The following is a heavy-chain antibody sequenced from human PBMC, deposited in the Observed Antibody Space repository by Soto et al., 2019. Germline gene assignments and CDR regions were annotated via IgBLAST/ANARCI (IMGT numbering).Heavy chain of an antibody. J-gene: IGHJ6*02. CDR2: IYYSGST. D-gene: IGHD3-10*01. Sequence: SETLSLTCTVSGCSISSYYWSWIRQPPGKGLEWIGYIYYSGSTNYNPSLKSRVTISVDTSKNQFSLKLSSVTAADTAVYYCARGGSGNYYLTMDAWGQGTTVTVSS. V-gene: IGHV4-59*01. CDR3: ARGGSGNYYLTMDA. CDR1: GCSISSYY.